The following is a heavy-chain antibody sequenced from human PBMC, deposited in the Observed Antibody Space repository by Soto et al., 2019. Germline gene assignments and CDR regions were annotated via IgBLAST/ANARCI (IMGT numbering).Heavy chain of an antibody. D-gene: IGHD3-22*01. J-gene: IGHJ4*02. CDR3: ARGLDYYDSSGYYYLPDY. V-gene: IGHV3-33*01. Sequence: GGSLRLSCGASGFTFSSYGMHWVRQAPGKGLEWVAVIWYDGSNKYYADSVKGRFTISRDNSKNTLYLQMNSLRAEDTAVYYCARGLDYYDSSGYYYLPDYWGQGTLVTVSS. CDR2: IWYDGSNK. CDR1: GFTFSSYG.